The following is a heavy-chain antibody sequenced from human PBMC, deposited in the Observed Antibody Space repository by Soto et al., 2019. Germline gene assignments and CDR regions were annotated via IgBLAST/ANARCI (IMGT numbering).Heavy chain of an antibody. V-gene: IGHV3-7*01. D-gene: IGHD3-10*01. Sequence: EVQLVESGGGLVQPGGSLRLSCAASGFTFSSYWMSWVRQAPGKGLEWVANIKQDGSEKYYVDSVKGRFTISRDNAKNSLYLQMNSLRAEDTAVYYCARDSVRWFGESDGDFDYWGQGTLVTVSS. CDR3: ARDSVRWFGESDGDFDY. CDR1: GFTFSSYW. CDR2: IKQDGSEK. J-gene: IGHJ4*02.